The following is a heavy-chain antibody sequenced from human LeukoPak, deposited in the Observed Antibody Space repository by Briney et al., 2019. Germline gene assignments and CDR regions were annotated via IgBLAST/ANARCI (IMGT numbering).Heavy chain of an antibody. CDR1: GFTFSSYS. D-gene: IGHD2-2*02. Sequence: PGGSLRLSCAASGFTFSSYSMNWVRQAPGKGLEWVSSISSSSSYIYYADSVKGRFTISRDNAKNSLYLQMNSLRAEDTAVYYCAREKGYCSSTSCYSVEYFQHWGQGTLVTVSS. CDR3: AREKGYCSSTSCYSVEYFQH. CDR2: ISSSSSYI. V-gene: IGHV3-21*01. J-gene: IGHJ1*01.